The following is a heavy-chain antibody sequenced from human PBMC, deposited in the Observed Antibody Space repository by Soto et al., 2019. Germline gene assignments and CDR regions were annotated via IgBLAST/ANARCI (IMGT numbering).Heavy chain of an antibody. D-gene: IGHD5-12*01. CDR2: IYPGDSDT. J-gene: IGHJ4*02. V-gene: IGHV5-51*01. CDR1: GYSFTTYW. CDR3: ARHEGDGYKRTLDY. Sequence: EVQLVQSGAEVKKPGESLKISCKASGYSFTTYWIGWVRQMPGKGLEWMGIIYPGDSDTRYSPSFQGQVTMSADKSTSTAYLQWSSRKASDTAMYYWARHEGDGYKRTLDYWGQGTLVTVSS.